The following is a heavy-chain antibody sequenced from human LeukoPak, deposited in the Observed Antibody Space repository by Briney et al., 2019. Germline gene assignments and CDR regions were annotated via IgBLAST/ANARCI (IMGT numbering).Heavy chain of an antibody. V-gene: IGHV1-69*06. D-gene: IGHD3-10*01. Sequence: SVKVSCKASGGTFSSYAISWVRPAPGQGLGWMGRIIPIFGTATYAQKIQGRVTITADKSTSTAYMELSSLRSEDTAVYYCARDPLAYYGTGSPKGGDYWGQGTLVTVSS. CDR1: GGTFSSYA. J-gene: IGHJ4*02. CDR2: IIPIFGTA. CDR3: ARDPLAYYGTGSPKGGDY.